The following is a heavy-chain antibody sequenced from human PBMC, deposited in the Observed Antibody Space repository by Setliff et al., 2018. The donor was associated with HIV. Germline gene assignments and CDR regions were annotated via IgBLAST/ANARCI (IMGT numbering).Heavy chain of an antibody. CDR1: GGSINNYF. CDR3: ARDYYNFQDM. J-gene: IGHJ3*02. CDR2: IYYSGET. D-gene: IGHD3-3*01. V-gene: IGHV4-59*01. Sequence: SETLSLTCTLSGGSINNYFWSWIRQSPGRGLEWIGYIYYSGETNYNPSLKSRVTFSVDTSKNQFSLKLSSVTAADSAVYYCARDYYNFQDMWGQGTMVTVSS.